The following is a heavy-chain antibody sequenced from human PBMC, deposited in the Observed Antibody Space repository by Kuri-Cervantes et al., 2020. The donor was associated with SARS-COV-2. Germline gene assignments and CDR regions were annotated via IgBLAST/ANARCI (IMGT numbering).Heavy chain of an antibody. CDR3: ARVTDSSSWYYFDC. Sequence: SQTLSLTCAVYGGSFSGYYWSWIRQPPGKGLEWIGEINHSGSTNYNPSLKSRVTISVDTSKNQFSLKLSSVTAADTAVYYCARVTDSSSWYYFDCWGQGTLVTVSS. V-gene: IGHV4-34*01. CDR1: GGSFSGYY. J-gene: IGHJ4*02. D-gene: IGHD6-13*01. CDR2: INHSGST.